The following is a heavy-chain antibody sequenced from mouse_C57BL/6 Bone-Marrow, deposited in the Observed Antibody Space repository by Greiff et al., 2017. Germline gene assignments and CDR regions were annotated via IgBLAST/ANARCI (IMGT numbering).Heavy chain of an antibody. CDR2: ISNGGGST. CDR1: GFTFSDYY. CDR3: ARGNWDSFAY. J-gene: IGHJ3*01. V-gene: IGHV5-12*01. D-gene: IGHD4-1*01. Sequence: DVMLVESGGGLVQPGGSLKLSCAASGFTFSDYYMYWVRQTPEKRLEWVAYISNGGGSTYYPDTVKGRFTISRDNAKNTLYLQMSRQKSEDTAMYYCARGNWDSFAYWGQGTLVTVSA.